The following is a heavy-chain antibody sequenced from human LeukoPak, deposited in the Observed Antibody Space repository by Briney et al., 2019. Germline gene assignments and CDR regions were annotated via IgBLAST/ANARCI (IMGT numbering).Heavy chain of an antibody. CDR3: TGPHSGAFDI. Sequence: PGGSLRLSCAASGFTFNNVWMNWVRQAPGKGLEWVGRIKSKTDGGTTDYAAPVEGRFTISRDDSKTTVYLQMNSLKTEDTAVYYCTGPHSGAFDIWGQGTMVTVSS. CDR2: IKSKTDGGTT. CDR1: GFTFNNVW. D-gene: IGHD6-25*01. V-gene: IGHV3-15*01. J-gene: IGHJ3*02.